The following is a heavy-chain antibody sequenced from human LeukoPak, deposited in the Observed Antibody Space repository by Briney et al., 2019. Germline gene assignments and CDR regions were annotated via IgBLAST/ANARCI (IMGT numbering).Heavy chain of an antibody. Sequence: GASVKVSCKASGYTFTSYYMHWVRQAPGQGLEWMGIINPSGGSTSYAQKFQGRVTMTRDTSTSTVYIELSSLRSEDTAVYYCARDVAAAGTPPMDWGQGTLVTVSS. D-gene: IGHD6-13*01. CDR1: GYTFTSYY. V-gene: IGHV1-46*01. CDR3: ARDVAAAGTPPMD. CDR2: INPSGGST. J-gene: IGHJ4*02.